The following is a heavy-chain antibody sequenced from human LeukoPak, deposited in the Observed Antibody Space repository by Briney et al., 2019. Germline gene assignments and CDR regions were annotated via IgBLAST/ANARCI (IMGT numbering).Heavy chain of an antibody. CDR3: ARANLDAAMVYWFFDL. CDR2: IHPSGGST. D-gene: IGHD5-18*01. J-gene: IGHJ2*01. CDR1: GYTFTSHY. Sequence: ASVKVSCKASGYTFTSHYMHWVRQAPGQGLEWMGVIHPSGGSTTYAQKLQGRVTMTTDTSTSTVYVEVSSLTSDDTAVYYCARANLDAAMVYWFFDLWGRGTLVTVSS. V-gene: IGHV1-46*04.